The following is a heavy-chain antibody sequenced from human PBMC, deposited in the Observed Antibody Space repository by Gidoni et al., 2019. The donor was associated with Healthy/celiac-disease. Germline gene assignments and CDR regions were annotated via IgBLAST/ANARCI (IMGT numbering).Heavy chain of an antibody. CDR1: GCTFSSSG. Sequence: QVQLVESGGGVVQPGRSLRLPGAADGCTFSSSGMPWVRQAPGKGLGWVAVIWYDGSNKYYADSVKGRFSISRDNSKNTLYLQMNSLRAEDTAVYYCARDQGYYDSSGLYWGQGTLVTVSS. D-gene: IGHD3-22*01. CDR2: IWYDGSNK. CDR3: ARDQGYYDSSGLY. J-gene: IGHJ4*02. V-gene: IGHV3-33*01.